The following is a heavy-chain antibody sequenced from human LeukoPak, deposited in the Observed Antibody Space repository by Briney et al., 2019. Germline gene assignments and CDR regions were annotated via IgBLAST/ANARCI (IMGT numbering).Heavy chain of an antibody. V-gene: IGHV3-30*01. J-gene: IGHJ4*02. CDR1: GFTFSSYA. CDR2: ISYDGSNK. CDR3: ANSVTTNYFDY. Sequence: HPGGSLRLSCAASGFTFSSYAMHWVRQAPGKGLEWVAVISYDGSNKYYADSVKGRFTISRDNSKNTLYLQMNSLRAEDTAVYYCANSVTTNYFDYWGQGTLVTVSS. D-gene: IGHD4-17*01.